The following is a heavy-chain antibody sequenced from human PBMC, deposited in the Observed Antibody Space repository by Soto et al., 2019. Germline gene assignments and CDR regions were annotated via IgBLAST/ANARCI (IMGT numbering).Heavy chain of an antibody. CDR2: IYYSGST. Sequence: SETLSLTCTVSGGSISSYYWSWIRQPPGKGLEWIGYIYYSGSTNYNPSLKSRVTISVDTSKNQFSLKLSSVTAADTAVYYCARSGYCSSTSCYLCQGCAFDIWGQGTMVTVSS. CDR3: ARSGYCSSTSCYLCQGCAFDI. CDR1: GGSISSYY. D-gene: IGHD2-2*01. J-gene: IGHJ3*02. V-gene: IGHV4-59*01.